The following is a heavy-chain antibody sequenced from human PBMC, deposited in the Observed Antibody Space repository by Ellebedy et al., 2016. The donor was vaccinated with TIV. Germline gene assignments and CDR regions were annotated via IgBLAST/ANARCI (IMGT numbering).Heavy chain of an antibody. D-gene: IGHD1-1*01. V-gene: IGHV3-23*01. CDR2: IGGYGETK. CDR1: GFLFSDYA. Sequence: GESLKISCAASGFLFSDYAMNWVRQAPGKGLEWVSGIGGYGETKIYADSVQGRFTVSRDNSKHTLYLQLNSLRVEDTAVYYCAKVSFWRFNDYHYAMDVWGQGTMVTVSS. J-gene: IGHJ6*02. CDR3: AKVSFWRFNDYHYAMDV.